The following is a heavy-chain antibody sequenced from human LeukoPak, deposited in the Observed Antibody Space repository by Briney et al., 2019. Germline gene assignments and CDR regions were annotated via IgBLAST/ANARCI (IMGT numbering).Heavy chain of an antibody. D-gene: IGHD3-22*01. J-gene: IGHJ2*01. V-gene: IGHV4-34*01. CDR2: INHSGST. Sequence: PETLSLTCAVSGGSFSGYYWSWICQPPGKGLERIGEINHSGSTNYNPSLKSRVTISVDTSKTQFSLKLSSVTAADAAVYYCARGGVYYDSSGYPRSYWYFDLWGRGTLVTVSS. CDR3: ARGGVYYDSSGYPRSYWYFDL. CDR1: GGSFSGYY.